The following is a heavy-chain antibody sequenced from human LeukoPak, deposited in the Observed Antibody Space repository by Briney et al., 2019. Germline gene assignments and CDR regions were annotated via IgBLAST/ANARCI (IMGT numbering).Heavy chain of an antibody. D-gene: IGHD3-9*01. V-gene: IGHV3-48*03. CDR2: ISSSGSTI. CDR3: ARENDIGIDY. CDR1: GFTFSSYE. J-gene: IGHJ4*02. Sequence: GGSLRLSCAASGFTFSSYEMNWVRQAPGKGLEWVSYISSSGSTIYYADSVKGRFTISRDNAKNSLYLQMNSLRAEDTAVYYCARENDIGIDYWGQGTLVAVSS.